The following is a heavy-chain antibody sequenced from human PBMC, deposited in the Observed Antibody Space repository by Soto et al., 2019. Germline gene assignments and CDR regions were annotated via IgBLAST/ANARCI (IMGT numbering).Heavy chain of an antibody. CDR3: ARATRGRWNWFDP. CDR2: INHSGST. V-gene: IGHV4-34*01. D-gene: IGHD3-16*01. CDR1: GGSFSGYY. J-gene: IGHJ5*02. Sequence: PSETLSLTCAVYGGSFSGYYWSWIRQPPGKGLEWIGEINHSGSTNYNPSLKSRVTISVDTSKNQFSLKLSSVTAADTAVYYCARATRGRWNWFDPWGQGTLVTVSS.